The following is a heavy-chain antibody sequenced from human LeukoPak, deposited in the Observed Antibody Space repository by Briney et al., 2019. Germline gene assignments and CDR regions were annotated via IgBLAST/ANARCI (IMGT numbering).Heavy chain of an antibody. J-gene: IGHJ3*02. Sequence: PGGSLRLSCAASGFTFSSYSMNWVRQAPGKGLEWVGNIKQAGSETYYVDSVKGRFTISRDNARNSLNLQMDSLRADDTAVYYCARGHTSNWDNVLDIWGQGTMVTVSS. CDR3: ARGHTSNWDNVLDI. CDR2: IKQAGSET. V-gene: IGHV3-7*01. D-gene: IGHD1/OR15-1a*01. CDR1: GFTFSSYS.